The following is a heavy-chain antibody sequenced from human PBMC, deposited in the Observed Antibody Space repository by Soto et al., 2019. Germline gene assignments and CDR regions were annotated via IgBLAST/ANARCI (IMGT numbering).Heavy chain of an antibody. V-gene: IGHV3-30-3*01. CDR1: GFTFSSYA. CDR2: ISYDGSNK. D-gene: IGHD3-22*01. Sequence: QVQLVESGGGVVQPGRSLRLSCAASGFTFSSYAMHWVRQAPGKGLEWVAVISYDGSNKYYADSVKGRFTISRDNSKNTLYLQMNSLRAEDTAVYYCAAYYYDSSGYYLGYYYYGMDVW. J-gene: IGHJ6*01. CDR3: AAYYYDSSGYYLGYYYYGMDV.